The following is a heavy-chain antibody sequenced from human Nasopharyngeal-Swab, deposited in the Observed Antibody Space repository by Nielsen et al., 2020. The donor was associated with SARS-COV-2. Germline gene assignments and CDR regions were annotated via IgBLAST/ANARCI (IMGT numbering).Heavy chain of an antibody. CDR2: IYPGDSDT. CDR1: GYTFTSHW. CDR3: ARHRGFIYSDWYSGPEALDS. V-gene: IGHV5-51*01. Sequence: GESLKISCQGSGYTFTSHWIAWVRQMPGKGLEWMGIIYPGDSDTMYSPSFQGQVTISADKSITTAYLRWSSLRASDTAMYYCARHRGFIYSDWYSGPEALDSWGQGTLVTVSS. D-gene: IGHD2-21*02. J-gene: IGHJ4*02.